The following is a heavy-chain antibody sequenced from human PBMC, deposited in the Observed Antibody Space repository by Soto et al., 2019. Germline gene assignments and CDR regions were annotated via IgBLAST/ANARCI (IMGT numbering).Heavy chain of an antibody. V-gene: IGHV3-30*04. CDR1: GFTFSIYA. J-gene: IGHJ6*02. CDR3: ARDRSAVAGDYYYYYGMDV. Sequence: PGGSLRLSCAASGFTFSIYAMHWVRQAPGKGLEWVAVTSFDGRYQYYADSVKGRFTISRDNSKNTLYLQVNSLRAEDTAVYYCARDRSAVAGDYYYYYGMDVWGQGTTVTASS. CDR2: TSFDGRYQ. D-gene: IGHD6-19*01.